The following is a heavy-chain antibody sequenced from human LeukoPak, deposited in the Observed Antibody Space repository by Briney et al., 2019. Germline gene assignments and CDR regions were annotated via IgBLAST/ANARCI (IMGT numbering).Heavy chain of an antibody. CDR2: ISGSGGST. CDR3: AKGWLVATKPQFDP. V-gene: IGHV3-23*01. J-gene: IGHJ5*02. D-gene: IGHD5-12*01. Sequence: GGSLRLSCAASGFTFSSYAMSWVRQAPGKGLEWVSAISGSGGSTYYADSVKGRFTISRDNSKNTLYLQMNSLRAEDTAVYYCAKGWLVATKPQFDPWGQGTLSPSPQ. CDR1: GFTFSSYA.